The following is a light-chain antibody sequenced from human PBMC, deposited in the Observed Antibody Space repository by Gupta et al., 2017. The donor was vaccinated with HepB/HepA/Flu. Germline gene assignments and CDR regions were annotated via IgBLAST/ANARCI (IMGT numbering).Light chain of an antibody. J-gene: IGLJ1*01. Sequence: QSVLTQPPSASGTPGQRVSISCSGSGSNIGSNTVNWYRQLPGTAPKLLIYNNTQRPSGVPDRFSGSKSGTSASLAISGLQSEDEADFYCAAWDDSLIFYVFGTGTKVTVL. CDR1: GSNIGSNT. CDR3: AAWDDSLIFYV. CDR2: NNT. V-gene: IGLV1-44*01.